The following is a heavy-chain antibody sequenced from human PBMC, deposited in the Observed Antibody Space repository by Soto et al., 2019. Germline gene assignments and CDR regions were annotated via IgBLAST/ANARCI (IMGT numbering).Heavy chain of an antibody. V-gene: IGHV3-30*03. CDR3: AGRGYSYGPDY. CDR2: ISYDGSNK. J-gene: IGHJ4*02. Sequence: QVQLVESGGGVVQPGRSLRLSCAASGFTFSSYGMHWVRQAPGKGLEWVAVISYDGSNKYYADSVKGRFTISRDNSKNTLYLQMNSLRAEDTAVYYCAGRGYSYGPDYWGQGTLVTVSS. CDR1: GFTFSSYG. D-gene: IGHD5-18*01.